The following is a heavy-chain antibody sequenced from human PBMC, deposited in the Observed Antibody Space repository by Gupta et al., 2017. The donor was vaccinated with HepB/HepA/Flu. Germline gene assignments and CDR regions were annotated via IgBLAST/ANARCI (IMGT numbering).Heavy chain of an antibody. CDR3: AREGYSSSSLFLDYYYYMDV. CDR2: IIPIFGTA. V-gene: IGHV1-69*06. Sequence: QVPLVQSGAEVKKPGSSVKVSCKASGGTFSSYAISWVRQAPGHGLEWMGGIIPIFGTANYAQKFQGRVTITADKSTSTAYMELSSLRSEDTAVYYCAREGYSSSSLFLDYYYYMDVWGKGTTVTVSS. J-gene: IGHJ6*03. CDR1: GGTFSSYA. D-gene: IGHD6-6*01.